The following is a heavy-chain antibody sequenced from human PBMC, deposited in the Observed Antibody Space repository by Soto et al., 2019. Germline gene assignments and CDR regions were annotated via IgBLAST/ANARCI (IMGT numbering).Heavy chain of an antibody. CDR3: ARDLRGNYKSYFDY. CDR2: IFHNGNN. V-gene: IGHV4-38-2*02. Sequence: CLTCAVSGYSISSGDYWGWIRQPPGKGLEWIASIFHNGNNYYNPSLKSRGTISVDTSKNQVSLKLSSVTAADTAVYYCARDLRGNYKSYFDYWGQGSLVTVSS. J-gene: IGHJ4*02. CDR1: GYSISSGDY. D-gene: IGHD1-26*01.